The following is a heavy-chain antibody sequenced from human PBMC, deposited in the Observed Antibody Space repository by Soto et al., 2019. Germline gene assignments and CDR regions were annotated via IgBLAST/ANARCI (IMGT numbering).Heavy chain of an antibody. D-gene: IGHD6-19*01. CDR3: ARTAYSSGWPYYFDY. J-gene: IGHJ4*02. Sequence: GASVKVSCKASGYTFTSYGISWVRQAPGQGLEWMGWISAYNGNTNYAQKLQGRATMTTDTSTSTAYMELRSLRSDDTAVYYCARTAYSSGWPYYFDYWGQGTLVTVSS. CDR2: ISAYNGNT. CDR1: GYTFTSYG. V-gene: IGHV1-18*01.